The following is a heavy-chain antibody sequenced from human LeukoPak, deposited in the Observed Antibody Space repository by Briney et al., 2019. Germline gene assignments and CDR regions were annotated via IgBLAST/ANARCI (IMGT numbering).Heavy chain of an antibody. CDR2: INPNSGGT. V-gene: IGHV1-2*06. Sequence: GASVKVSCKASGYTFTGYYMHWVRQAPGQGLEWIGRINPNSGGTNYAQKFQGRVTMTRDTSISTAYMELSRLRSDDTAVYYCARASSAAAGLRWGQGTLVTVSS. CDR1: GYTFTGYY. D-gene: IGHD6-13*01. CDR3: ARASSAAAGLR. J-gene: IGHJ4*02.